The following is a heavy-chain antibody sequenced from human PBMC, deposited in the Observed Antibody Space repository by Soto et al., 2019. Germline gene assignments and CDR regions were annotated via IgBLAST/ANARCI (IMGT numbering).Heavy chain of an antibody. CDR2: ISYSGST. D-gene: IGHD3-22*01. J-gene: IGHJ4*02. CDR3: ATSDDDSSGYYGGFDY. CDR1: GGSINSGGYY. Sequence: QVQLQESGPGLVKPSQTLSLTCTISGGSINSGGYYWSWIRQHPGKGLEWIGYISYSGSTYYNPSLTSRVTISVDTSKNQLSLKLSSVTAAGTAVYYCATSDDDSSGYYGGFDYWGQGTLVTVSS. V-gene: IGHV4-31*03.